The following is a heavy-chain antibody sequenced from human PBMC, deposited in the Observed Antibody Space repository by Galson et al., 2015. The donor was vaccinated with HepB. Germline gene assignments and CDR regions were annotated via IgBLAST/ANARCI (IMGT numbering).Heavy chain of an antibody. Sequence: SLRLSCAASGFTFSSYAMTWVRQAPGKGLEWVSGISGGGGSTSYADSGKGRFTISSDNSKKTLYLQMDSLRAEDTAVYYCAKPIVVIPPGNFQLWGQGTLVIVSS. CDR1: GFTFSSYA. CDR2: ISGGGGST. CDR3: AKPIVVIPPGNFQL. V-gene: IGHV3-23*01. J-gene: IGHJ1*01. D-gene: IGHD2-2*01.